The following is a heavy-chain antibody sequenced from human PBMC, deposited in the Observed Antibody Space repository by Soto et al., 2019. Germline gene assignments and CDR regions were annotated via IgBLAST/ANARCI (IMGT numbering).Heavy chain of an antibody. V-gene: IGHV4-59*01. J-gene: IGHJ4*02. CDR1: GGSISSYY. CDR3: AREGYYDSSGSSYYFDY. D-gene: IGHD3-22*01. Sequence: SETLSLTCTVSGGSISSYYWSWIRQPPGKGLEWIGYIYYSGSTNYNPSLKSRVTISVDTSKNQFSLKLSSVTAADTAVYYWAREGYYDSSGSSYYFDYWGQGTLVTVSS. CDR2: IYYSGST.